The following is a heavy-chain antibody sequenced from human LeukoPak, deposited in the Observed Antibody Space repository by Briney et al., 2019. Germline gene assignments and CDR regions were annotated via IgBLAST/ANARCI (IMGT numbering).Heavy chain of an antibody. D-gene: IGHD1-1*01. Sequence: AGGSLRLSCAASGFSFSSYWMHWVRQAPGKGLVWVSRTNGDGSSTRYADSVKGRFTIPRDNAKNTLYLQMNSLRAEDTAVYYCARGGLNALEAFDIWGQGTLVTVCS. CDR3: ARGGLNALEAFDI. CDR2: TNGDGSST. V-gene: IGHV3-74*01. J-gene: IGHJ3*02. CDR1: GFSFSSYW.